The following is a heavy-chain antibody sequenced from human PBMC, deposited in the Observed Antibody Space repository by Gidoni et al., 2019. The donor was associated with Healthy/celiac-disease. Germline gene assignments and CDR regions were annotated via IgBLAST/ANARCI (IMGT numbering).Heavy chain of an antibody. CDR3: ARGPYYYDSSGYYPDY. CDR2: IYYSGST. V-gene: IGHV4-59*01. Sequence: QVQLQESGPGLVKPSETLSLTCTVSGGSISSDYWRWIRQPPGKGLEWIGYIYYSGSTNYSPSLKSRVTISVDTSKNQFSLKLSSVTAADTAVYYCARGPYYYDSSGYYPDYWGQGTLVTVSS. J-gene: IGHJ4*02. D-gene: IGHD3-22*01. CDR1: GGSISSDY.